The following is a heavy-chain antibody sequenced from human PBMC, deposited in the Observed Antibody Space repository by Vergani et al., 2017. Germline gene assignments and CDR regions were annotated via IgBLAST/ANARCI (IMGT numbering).Heavy chain of an antibody. CDR2: INPNNGDT. J-gene: IGHJ4*02. Sequence: QVQLEQSGAEVKKPGASVKVSCRASGYTFTDYYVHWVRRAPGQGLEWMGWINPNNGDTNFAPRFQGWVTMTRDTSLSTAYMELSRLTSDDTAMYYCVRELRGGYFDYGGQGTLVTVSS. CDR1: GYTFTDYY. CDR3: VRELRGGYFDY. V-gene: IGHV1-2*04. D-gene: IGHD3-10*01.